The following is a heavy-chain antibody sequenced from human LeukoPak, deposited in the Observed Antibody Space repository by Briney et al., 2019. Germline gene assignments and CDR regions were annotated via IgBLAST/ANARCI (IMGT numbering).Heavy chain of an antibody. J-gene: IGHJ3*02. Sequence: SETLSLTCTVSGGSISSYYWSWIRQPPGKGLEWIGYIYYSGSTNYNPSLKSRVTISVDTSKNQFSLKLGSVTAADTAVYYCARAPRTYSSGWRSDAFDIWGQGTMVTVSS. D-gene: IGHD6-19*01. CDR1: GGSISSYY. CDR2: IYYSGST. V-gene: IGHV4-59*01. CDR3: ARAPRTYSSGWRSDAFDI.